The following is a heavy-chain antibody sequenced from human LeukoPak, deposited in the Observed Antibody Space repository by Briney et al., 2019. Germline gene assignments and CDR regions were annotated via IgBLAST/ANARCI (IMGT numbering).Heavy chain of an antibody. J-gene: IGHJ4*02. D-gene: IGHD5-18*01. CDR3: AKDRGYSYGISEY. V-gene: IGHV3-23*01. Sequence: PGRSLSLSCTASGFTFSTYAMHWVRQAPGKGLEWVSTISETGRSTYYADSVKGQFTISRDNFKNTLYLQMNSLRAEDTAVYYCAKDRGYSYGISEYWGQGTLVTVSS. CDR2: ISETGRST. CDR1: GFTFSTYA.